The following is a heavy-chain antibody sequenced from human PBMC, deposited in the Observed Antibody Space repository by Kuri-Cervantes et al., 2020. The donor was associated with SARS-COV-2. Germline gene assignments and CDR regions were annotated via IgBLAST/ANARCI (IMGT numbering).Heavy chain of an antibody. D-gene: IGHD3-16*01. CDR1: GFTFSSYE. J-gene: IGHJ4*02. CDR2: ISSSGSTI. Sequence: GGSLRLSCAASGFTFSSYEMNWVRQAPGKGLEWVSYISSSGSTIYYADSVKGRFTISRDNAKNSLYLQMNSQRAEDTAVYYCAPRGEGSGFDYWGQGTLVTVSS. V-gene: IGHV3-48*03. CDR3: APRGEGSGFDY.